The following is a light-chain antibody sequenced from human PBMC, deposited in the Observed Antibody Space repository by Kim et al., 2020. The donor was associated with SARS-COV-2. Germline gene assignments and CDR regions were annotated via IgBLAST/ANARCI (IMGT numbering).Light chain of an antibody. CDR2: HNT. CDR1: KLGEKY. CDR3: QAWDSNHVV. V-gene: IGLV3-1*01. J-gene: IGLJ2*01. Sequence: SVSPGKTASIPSAGNKLGEKYAPWHQQKAGHSLVLYIYHNTQGPSEISERFSGSNSGNTATLTISGAEAIDDAYFYCQAWDSNHVVFGGGTQLTVL.